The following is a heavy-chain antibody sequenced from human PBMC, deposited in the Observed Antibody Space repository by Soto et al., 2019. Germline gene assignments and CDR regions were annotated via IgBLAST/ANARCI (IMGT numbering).Heavy chain of an antibody. CDR2: IIPIFGTA. J-gene: IGHJ6*02. CDR3: ARDLSWGGDYYYYGMDV. D-gene: IGHD3-16*01. Sequence: QVQLVQSGAEVKKPGSSVKVSCKASGGTFSSYAISWVRQAPGQGLEWMGGIIPIFGTANYAQKFQGRVTITADESTSTPYMELSSLRSEDTAVYYCARDLSWGGDYYYYGMDVWGQGTTVTVSS. CDR1: GGTFSSYA. V-gene: IGHV1-69*01.